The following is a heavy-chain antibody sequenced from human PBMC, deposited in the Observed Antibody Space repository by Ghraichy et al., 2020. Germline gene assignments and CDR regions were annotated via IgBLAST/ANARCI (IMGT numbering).Heavy chain of an antibody. CDR1: GYSFTTYW. Sequence: GESLNISCKASGYSFTTYWIGWVRQMPGKGLEWMGIISPDDSDTRYSPSFQGQVTISADKSISTAYLQWSSLKASDTAMYYCARHRYPDYWGQGTVVTVSS. CDR2: ISPDDSDT. D-gene: IGHD1-26*01. J-gene: IGHJ4*02. CDR3: ARHRYPDY. V-gene: IGHV5-51*01.